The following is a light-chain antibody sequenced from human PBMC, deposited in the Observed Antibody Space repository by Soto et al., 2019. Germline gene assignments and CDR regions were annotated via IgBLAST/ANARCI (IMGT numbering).Light chain of an antibody. J-gene: IGLJ1*01. Sequence: ALTQPASVSGSPGQSITISCTGTSSDVGSYNLVSWYQQHPGKAPKLMIYEGSKRPSGVSNRFSGSKSGNTASLTISGLQAEDEADYYCCSYAGSSTFAYVFGTGTKVTVL. CDR2: EGS. CDR3: CSYAGSSTFAYV. V-gene: IGLV2-23*03. CDR1: SSDVGSYNL.